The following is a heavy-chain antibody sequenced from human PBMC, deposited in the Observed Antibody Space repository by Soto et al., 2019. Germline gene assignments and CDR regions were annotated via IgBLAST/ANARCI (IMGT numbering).Heavy chain of an antibody. V-gene: IGHV3-21*01. Sequence: EVQLVESGGGLVKPGGSLRLSCAASAFTFSDHSMNWVRQAPGKGLEWVSSIGDTGTFIYYADSVKGRFTISRDNAKNSLFLQMVSARAEDTAIYYCARDERYLRQGDGDYWGQGTLVTVSS. CDR2: IGDTGTFI. J-gene: IGHJ4*02. CDR3: ARDERYLRQGDGDY. D-gene: IGHD1-1*01. CDR1: AFTFSDHS.